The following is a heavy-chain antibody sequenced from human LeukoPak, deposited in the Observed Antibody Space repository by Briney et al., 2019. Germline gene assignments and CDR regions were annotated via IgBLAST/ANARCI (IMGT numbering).Heavy chain of an antibody. J-gene: IGHJ4*02. CDR3: ARGGEGIAVAE. V-gene: IGHV1-3*01. CDR2: IDAGNGNT. CDR1: GYTFTSYA. D-gene: IGHD6-19*01. Sequence: ASVKVSCKASGYTFTSYAMHWVRQAPGQRLEWMGWIDAGNGNTKYSQKFQGRVTITRDTSASTAYMELSSLRSEDTAVYYCARGGEGIAVAEWGQGTLVTVSS.